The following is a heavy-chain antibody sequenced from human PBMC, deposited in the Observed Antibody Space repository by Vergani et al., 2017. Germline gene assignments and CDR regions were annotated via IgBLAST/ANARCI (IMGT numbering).Heavy chain of an antibody. J-gene: IGHJ3*01. CDR3: VHRLGYFDWDGAFDV. D-gene: IGHD3-9*01. Sequence: QITLREAGPTLVKPTQTLTLTCTFSGFSLTTGGEGGGWIRQPPGRALEWHAFVYWNEDERYSPSLKSRVTITKDTSKNEVILTMATMDPVDTATYYCVHRLGYFDWDGAFDVWGPGTMVTVSS. CDR1: GFSLTTGGEG. V-gene: IGHV2-5*01. CDR2: VYWNEDE.